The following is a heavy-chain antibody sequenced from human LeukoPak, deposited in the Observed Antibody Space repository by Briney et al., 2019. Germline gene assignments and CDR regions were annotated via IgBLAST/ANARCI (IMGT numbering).Heavy chain of an antibody. Sequence: GGSLRLSCAASGFTFSSYGMSWVRQAPGKGLEWVANIKQGGSETYYVDSVKGRFTISRDNAKNSLYLQMNSLRAEDTAVYYCARDKIVGASYFDYWGQGTLVTVSS. CDR2: IKQGGSET. CDR3: ARDKIVGASYFDY. D-gene: IGHD1-26*01. J-gene: IGHJ4*02. CDR1: GFTFSSYG. V-gene: IGHV3-7*01.